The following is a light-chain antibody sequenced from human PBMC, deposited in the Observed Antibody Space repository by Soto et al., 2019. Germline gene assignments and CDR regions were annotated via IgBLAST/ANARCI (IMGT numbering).Light chain of an antibody. Sequence: DIVLTQSPCGLCCSPGERCTLPGRASQSVMGSYLAWYQQKPGQAPRLLIFHASTRATGIPDRFSGSGSGTDFTLTVSRLEPEDSAVYYCHQYGSSPFTFGPGTKVDIK. CDR1: QSVMGSY. CDR3: HQYGSSPFT. V-gene: IGKV3-20*01. CDR2: HAS. J-gene: IGKJ3*01.